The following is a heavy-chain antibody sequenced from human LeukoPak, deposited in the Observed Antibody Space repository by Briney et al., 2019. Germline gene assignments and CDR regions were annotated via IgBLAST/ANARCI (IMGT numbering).Heavy chain of an antibody. V-gene: IGHV4-30-4*01. CDR3: ARDRGRVATAGAFDI. D-gene: IGHD5-12*01. J-gene: IGHJ3*02. CDR2: IYYSGST. CDR1: GGSISSGDYY. Sequence: TSETLSLTCTVSGGSISSGDYYWSWIRQPPGKGLEWIGYIYYSGSTYYNPSPKSRVTISVDRSKNQFSLKLSSVTAADTAVYYCARDRGRVATAGAFDIWGQGTMVTVSS.